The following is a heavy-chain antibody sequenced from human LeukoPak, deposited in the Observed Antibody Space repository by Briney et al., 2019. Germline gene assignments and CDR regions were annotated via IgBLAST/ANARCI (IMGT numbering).Heavy chain of an antibody. CDR1: GYSISSGYY. D-gene: IGHD3-10*01. J-gene: IGHJ5*02. CDR2: IYHSGST. Sequence: SETLSLTCTVSGYSISSGYYWGWIRPPPGKGLEWIGSIYHSGSTYYNPSLKSRVTISVDTSKNQFSLKLSSVTAADTAVYYCARATIWFGEGGWFDPWGQGTLVTVSS. V-gene: IGHV4-38-2*02. CDR3: ARATIWFGEGGWFDP.